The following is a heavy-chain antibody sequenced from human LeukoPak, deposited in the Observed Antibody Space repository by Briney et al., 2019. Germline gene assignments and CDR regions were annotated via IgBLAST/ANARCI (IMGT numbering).Heavy chain of an antibody. Sequence: PGRSLRLSCVVSGFTVTGYSMHWVRQAPGTGLEWVAVMSYDGTNKYYADSVKGRFTISRDNSKNTLYLQMNNLRAQDTAVYYCARAGGITMIREVKVLNAFDIWGQGTMVTVPS. V-gene: IGHV3-30-3*01. D-gene: IGHD3-22*01. J-gene: IGHJ3*02. CDR3: ARAGGITMIREVKVLNAFDI. CDR2: MSYDGTNK. CDR1: GFTVTGYS.